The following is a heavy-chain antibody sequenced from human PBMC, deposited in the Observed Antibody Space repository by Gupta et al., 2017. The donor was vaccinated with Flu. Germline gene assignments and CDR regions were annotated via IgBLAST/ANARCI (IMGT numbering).Heavy chain of an antibody. V-gene: IGHV1-2*04. Sequence: QVQLVQSGPAVKKPGAPVRVSCMASGYTFRDYYIHWMRQAPGQGLVWMGWMNPNTGVTTYAQKCQGWVSMTRDTSINAAYMELDRLTSDDTAVYYCARAPSSGSLWHFDYWGQGTLVTVSS. CDR3: ARAPSSGSLWHFDY. CDR2: MNPNTGVT. J-gene: IGHJ4*02. CDR1: GYTFRDYY. D-gene: IGHD2-21*01.